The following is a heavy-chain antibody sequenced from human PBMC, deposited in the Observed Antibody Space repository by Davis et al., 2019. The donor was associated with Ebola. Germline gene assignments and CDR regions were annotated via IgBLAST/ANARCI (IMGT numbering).Heavy chain of an antibody. CDR3: ARDGRRYSSGGMDV. CDR1: GFTFSSYW. D-gene: IGHD5-18*01. J-gene: IGHJ6*02. CDR2: ISYDGSNK. Sequence: GESLKISCAASGFTFSSYWMSWVRQAPGKGLEWVAVISYDGSNKYYADSVKGRFTISRDNSKNTLYLQMNSLRAEDTAVYYCARDGRRYSSGGMDVWGQGTTVTVSS. V-gene: IGHV3-30-3*01.